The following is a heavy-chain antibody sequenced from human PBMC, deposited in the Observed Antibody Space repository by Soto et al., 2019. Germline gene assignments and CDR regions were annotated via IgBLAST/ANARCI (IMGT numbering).Heavy chain of an antibody. CDR2: INAGNGNT. CDR1: GYTFSNYA. V-gene: IGHV1-3*01. Sequence: ASVKVSCKASGYTFSNYAMHWVRQAPGQRLEWMGWINAGNGNTKYSQKFQDRVTITRDTSASTAYIELSSLRSEDTAVYYCAKGGNIAVVVADYGMDVWGQGTTVTASS. CDR3: AKGGNIAVVVADYGMDV. D-gene: IGHD2-15*01. J-gene: IGHJ6*02.